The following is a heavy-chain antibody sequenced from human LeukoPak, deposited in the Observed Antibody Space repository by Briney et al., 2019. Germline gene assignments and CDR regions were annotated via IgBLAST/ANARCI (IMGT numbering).Heavy chain of an antibody. D-gene: IGHD3-22*01. J-gene: IGHJ4*02. CDR2: IYYSGST. Sequence: PSQTLSLTCTVSGGSINSGGYYWSWIRQHPGKGLEWIGNIYYSGSTYYNPSLKSRVTISVDTSKNQFSLKLSSVTAADTAVYYCARVHYYDSSGYSSVYYFDYWGQGTLVTVSS. CDR1: GGSINSGGYY. CDR3: ARVHYYDSSGYSSVYYFDY. V-gene: IGHV4-31*03.